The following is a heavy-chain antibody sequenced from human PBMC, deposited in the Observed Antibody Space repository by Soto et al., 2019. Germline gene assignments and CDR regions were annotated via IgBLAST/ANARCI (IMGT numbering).Heavy chain of an antibody. CDR3: AKDRLAAAGDYYYYGMDV. D-gene: IGHD6-13*01. CDR1: GFTFSSYG. V-gene: IGHV3-30*18. J-gene: IGHJ6*02. Sequence: GSLRLSCAASGFTFSSYGMHWVRQAPGKGLEWVAVISYDGSNKYYAHSVKGRFTISRDNSKNTLYLQMNSLRAEDTAVYYCAKDRLAAAGDYYYYGMDVWGQGTTVTVSS. CDR2: ISYDGSNK.